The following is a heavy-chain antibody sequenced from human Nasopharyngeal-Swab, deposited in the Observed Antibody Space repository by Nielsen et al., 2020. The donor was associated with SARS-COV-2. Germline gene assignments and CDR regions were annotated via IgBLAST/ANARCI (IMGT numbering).Heavy chain of an antibody. CDR2: ISSGSSYI. CDR3: ARDSSWGRDGYYRGDY. V-gene: IGHV3-21*01. Sequence: WIRQPPGKGLEWVSSISSGSSYIYYADSVKGRFTISRDNAKNSLYLQMNSLRAEDTAVYYCARDSSWGRDGYYRGDYWGQGTLVTVSS. J-gene: IGHJ4*02. D-gene: IGHD5-24*01.